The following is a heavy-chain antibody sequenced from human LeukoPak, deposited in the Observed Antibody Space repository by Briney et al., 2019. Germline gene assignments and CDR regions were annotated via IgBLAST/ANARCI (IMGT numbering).Heavy chain of an antibody. CDR3: ARGLRIDSSSPIYYFDY. CDR1: GGSISSYY. CDR2: THYSGST. V-gene: IGHV4-59*12. J-gene: IGHJ4*02. D-gene: IGHD6-13*01. Sequence: SETLSLTCTVSGGSISSYYWSWIRQPPGKGLEWIGYTHYSGSTNYNPSLKSRVTISVDTSKNQFSLKLSSVTAADTAVYYCARGLRIDSSSPIYYFDYWGQGTLVTVSS.